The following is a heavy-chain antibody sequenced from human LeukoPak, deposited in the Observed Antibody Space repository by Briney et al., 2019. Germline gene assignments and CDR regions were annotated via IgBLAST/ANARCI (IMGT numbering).Heavy chain of an antibody. J-gene: IGHJ6*03. Sequence: PGGSLRLSCAVSGFTFSSYEMNWVRQAPGKGLEWVSYISSSGSTIYYADSVKGRYTISRDNANNSLYLQMDSLRAEDTAVYYRARDPYSGGYGAYYYYYMDVWGKGTTVTISS. CDR1: GFTFSSYE. V-gene: IGHV3-48*03. D-gene: IGHD1-26*01. CDR2: ISSSGSTI. CDR3: ARDPYSGGYGAYYYYYMDV.